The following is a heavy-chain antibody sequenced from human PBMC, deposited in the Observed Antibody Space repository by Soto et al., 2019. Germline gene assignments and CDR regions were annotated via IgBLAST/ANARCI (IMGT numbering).Heavy chain of an antibody. Sequence: QVQLVQSGAEVKKPGSSVKVSSKASGGTSSSYTISWVRQAPGQGLEWMGRIIPMFGIAKYPQKFQGRVTITADRSSNTAYMELSSLRSEDTAVYYCARGTPVPTYFFDSWGQGTLLTVS. D-gene: IGHD4-17*01. J-gene: IGHJ4*02. CDR3: ARGTPVPTYFFDS. CDR2: IIPMFGIA. CDR1: GGTSSSYT. V-gene: IGHV1-69*02.